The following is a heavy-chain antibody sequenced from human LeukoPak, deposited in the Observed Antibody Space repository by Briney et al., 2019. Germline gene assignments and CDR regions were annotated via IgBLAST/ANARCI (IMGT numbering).Heavy chain of an antibody. CDR2: ISWNSGSI. J-gene: IGHJ4*02. V-gene: IGHV3-9*01. Sequence: GGSLRLSCAASGFTFDDYAMHWVRQAPGKGLEWVSGISWNSGSIGYADSVKGRFTISRDNAKNSLYLQMNSLRAEDTAVYYCARAGRDGYPIDYWGQGTLVTVSS. D-gene: IGHD5-24*01. CDR1: GFTFDDYA. CDR3: ARAGRDGYPIDY.